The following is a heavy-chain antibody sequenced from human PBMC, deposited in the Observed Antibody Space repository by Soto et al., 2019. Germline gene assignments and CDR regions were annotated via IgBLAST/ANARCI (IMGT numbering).Heavy chain of an antibody. CDR2: ISYDGTNK. J-gene: IGHJ6*02. CDR3: ASIAGRLLVFYGVDV. D-gene: IGHD6-6*01. CDR1: GFTFSSYT. V-gene: IGHV3-30-3*01. Sequence: GGSLRLSCAASGFTFSSYTLHWVRQAPGKGLEWVALISYDGTNKYYADSVKGRFTISRDNSKNTLYLQLNSVTAEDTAVYFCASIAGRLLVFYGVDVWGHGTPVTVSS.